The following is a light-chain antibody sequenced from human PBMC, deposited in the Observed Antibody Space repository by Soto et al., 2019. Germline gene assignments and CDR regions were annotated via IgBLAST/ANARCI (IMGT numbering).Light chain of an antibody. CDR1: SSDVGDYDS. V-gene: IGLV2-11*01. J-gene: IGLJ2*01. CDR2: DVN. Sequence: QAVVTQPRSVSGSPGQSVTISCSGTSSDVGDYDSVAWYQQHPGKAPRFMIYDVNKRPSGVPDRFSGSKSGNTASLTISGLQAEDEADYYCSTYVGSSAIFGGGTKLTVL. CDR3: STYVGSSAI.